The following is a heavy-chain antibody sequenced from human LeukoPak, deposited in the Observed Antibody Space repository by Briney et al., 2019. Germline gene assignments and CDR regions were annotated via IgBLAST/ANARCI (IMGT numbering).Heavy chain of an antibody. V-gene: IGHV3-74*01. D-gene: IGHD5-24*01. CDR3: ARGFDGYPFGWWFDP. CDR2: VSADGSTT. Sequence: GGSLRLSCVVSGFTFSTYWMHWVRQAPGKGLVWGSRVSADGSTTIYADSVKGRFTISRDNGINTAYLQMNSLRAEDTAVYYCARGFDGYPFGWWFDPWGQGTLVTVSS. CDR1: GFTFSTYW. J-gene: IGHJ5*02.